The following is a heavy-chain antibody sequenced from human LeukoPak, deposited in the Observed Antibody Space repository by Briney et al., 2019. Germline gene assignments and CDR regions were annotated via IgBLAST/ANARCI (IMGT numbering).Heavy chain of an antibody. D-gene: IGHD4/OR15-4a*01. Sequence: ASVKVSCKASEYSFTGYNIYWMRQAPGQGLEWMGRINFYRGGTNSAQQFQGRVTMTRDTSVTPAYMALTRLISDDTAVYYCARLSIPDYYFDLWGQGAPVTVSS. CDR2: INFYRGGT. V-gene: IGHV1-2*06. J-gene: IGHJ4*02. CDR1: EYSFTGYN. CDR3: ARLSIPDYYFDL.